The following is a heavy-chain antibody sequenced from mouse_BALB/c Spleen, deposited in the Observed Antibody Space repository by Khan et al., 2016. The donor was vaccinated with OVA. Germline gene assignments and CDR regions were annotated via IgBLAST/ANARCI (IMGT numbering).Heavy chain of an antibody. J-gene: IGHJ3*01. CDR2: INTNNGYT. CDR1: GYTFTDYN. D-gene: IGHD1-1*01. V-gene: IGHV1-18*01. Sequence: VQLQQSGPELLKPGASVKIPCKVSGYTFTDYNMYCVRLSLGKSLVWIGDINTNNGYTIYNQKFKSQATLTVNKYSSTAYMEIRTLTSEDTAVLDCARGVYGSRGAWFAYGGQGTLGTVAA. CDR3: ARGVYGSRGAWFAY.